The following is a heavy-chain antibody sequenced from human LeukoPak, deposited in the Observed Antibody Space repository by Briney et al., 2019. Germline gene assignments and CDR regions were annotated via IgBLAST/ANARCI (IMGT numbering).Heavy chain of an antibody. CDR3: AHKSGTNYAFDC. CDR2: IYWNDDK. D-gene: IGHD4/OR15-4a*01. J-gene: IGHJ4*02. V-gene: IGHV2-5*01. Sequence: SGPTLVNPTQTLTLTCTFSGFSLSTRGVSVGWIRQPPGKALEWLALIYWNDDKRYSPSLKSRLTITKDTSKNQVVLTMTNMDSVDTATYYCAHKSGTNYAFDCWGQGTLVTVSS. CDR1: GFSLSTRGVS.